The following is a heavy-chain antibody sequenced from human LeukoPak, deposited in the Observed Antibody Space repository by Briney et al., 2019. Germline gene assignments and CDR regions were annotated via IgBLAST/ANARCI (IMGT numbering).Heavy chain of an antibody. CDR2: IRDDGSAK. CDR3: AKFITYHGAFDI. V-gene: IGHV3-7*01. CDR1: GFTFRSYW. Sequence: PGGSLRLSCVASGFTFRSYWMTRVRQAPGKGLEWVASIRDDGSAKYYVDSVKGRFTISRDSARNSLYLQMDSLRAEDTAVYYCAKFITYHGAFDIWAQGTMVTVSS. J-gene: IGHJ3*02. D-gene: IGHD3-22*01.